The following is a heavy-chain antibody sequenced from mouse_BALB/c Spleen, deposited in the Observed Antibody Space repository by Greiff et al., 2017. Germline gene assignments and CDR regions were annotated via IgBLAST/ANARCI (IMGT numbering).Heavy chain of an antibody. CDR2: ISTYNGNT. J-gene: IGHJ1*01. CDR3: ERWGNYGSSRYLEV. Sequence: VQLLQSGPEVVRPGVSVKLSCTASGYTFTDYAMHWVKQSPAKSLEWIGVISTYNGNTNYNQKFKGKATMTVDKSSSTDYMELARMTSEDSAIYYSERWGNYGSSRYLEVWGAGNTGTVSS. D-gene: IGHD1-1*01. V-gene: IGHV1-67*01. CDR1: GYTFTDYA.